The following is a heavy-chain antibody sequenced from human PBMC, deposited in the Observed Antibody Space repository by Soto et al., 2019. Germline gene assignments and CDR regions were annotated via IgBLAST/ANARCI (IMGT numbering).Heavy chain of an antibody. Sequence: LRLSCAASGFTFSSYAMSWVHQAPGKGLEWVSAISGSGGSTYYADSVKGRFTISRDNSKNTLYLQMNSLRAEDTAVYYCAKNPVPTGEDFGMDVCGQGTTVTVSS. V-gene: IGHV3-23*01. CDR1: GFTFSSYA. CDR2: ISGSGGST. D-gene: IGHD4-4*01. J-gene: IGHJ6*02. CDR3: AKNPVPTGEDFGMDV.